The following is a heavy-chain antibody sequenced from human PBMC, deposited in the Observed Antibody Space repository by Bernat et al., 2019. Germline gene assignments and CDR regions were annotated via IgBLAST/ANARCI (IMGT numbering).Heavy chain of an antibody. CDR2: YIPIFGTA. CDR3: ARIYVWGSYRYRHWFDP. V-gene: IGHV1-69*01. D-gene: IGHD3-16*02. Sequence: QVQLVQSGAEVKKPGSSVKVSCKASGGTFSSYAISWVQQAPGQGLEWMGGYIPIFGTANYAQKYQGSVTLTADESTSTAYMELSSLRSEDTAVYYCARIYVWGSYRYRHWFDPWGQGTLVTVSS. CDR1: GGTFSSYA. J-gene: IGHJ5*02.